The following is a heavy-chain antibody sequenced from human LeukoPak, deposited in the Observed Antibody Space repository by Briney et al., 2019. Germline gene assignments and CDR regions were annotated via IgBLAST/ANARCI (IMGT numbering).Heavy chain of an antibody. CDR1: GFTFSSFG. J-gene: IGHJ6*02. D-gene: IGHD6-25*01. CDR3: ARRGAPAYSHYGMDV. CDR2: INPSGGST. V-gene: IGHV1-46*01. Sequence: PGGSLRLSCAASGFTFSSFGMHWVRQAPGQGLEWMGIINPSGGSTTNAQKFQARVTMTTDTSTSTVYMELSSLRSEDTAVYYCARRGAPAYSHYGMDVWGQGTTVTVSS.